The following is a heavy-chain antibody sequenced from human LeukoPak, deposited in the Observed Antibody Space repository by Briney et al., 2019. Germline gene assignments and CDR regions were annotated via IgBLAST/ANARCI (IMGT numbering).Heavy chain of an antibody. J-gene: IGHJ4*02. V-gene: IGHV4-4*02. CDR2: VNLQGST. Sequence: SETLSLTCGVSGGSIANTNYWTWVRQPPGKGLEWIGEVNLQGSTNYNPSLMGRVAISVDTSENHISLQLTSVTAADTAVYYCAREGGPYRPLDYSGQGTLVTVSS. CDR1: GGSIANTNY. CDR3: AREGGPYRPLDY.